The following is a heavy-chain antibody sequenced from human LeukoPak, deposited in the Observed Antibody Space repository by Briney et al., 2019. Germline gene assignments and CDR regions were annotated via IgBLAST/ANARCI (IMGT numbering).Heavy chain of an antibody. CDR2: INHSGST. V-gene: IGHV4-34*01. Sequence: SETLSLTCAVYGGSFSGYYWSWIRQPPGKGLEWIGEINHSGSTNYNPSLKSRVTISVDTSKNQFSLKLSSVTAADTAVYYCARGSGSGWCRSYFDYWGQGTLVTVSS. CDR1: GGSFSGYY. D-gene: IGHD6-19*01. CDR3: ARGSGSGWCRSYFDY. J-gene: IGHJ4*02.